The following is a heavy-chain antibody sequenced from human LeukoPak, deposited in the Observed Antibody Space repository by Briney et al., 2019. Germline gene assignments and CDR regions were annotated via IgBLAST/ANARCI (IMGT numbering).Heavy chain of an antibody. V-gene: IGHV3-7*01. CDR1: GFTFSSYW. Sequence: GGSLRLSCAASGFTFSSYWMSWVRQAPGKGLEWVANIKQDGSEKYYVDSVKGRFTISRDNAKNSLYLQMKSLRAEDTAVYYCARDKASVVDGYYYYYMDVWGKGTTVTVSS. CDR2: IKQDGSEK. J-gene: IGHJ6*03. CDR3: ARDKASVVDGYYYYYMDV. D-gene: IGHD2-21*01.